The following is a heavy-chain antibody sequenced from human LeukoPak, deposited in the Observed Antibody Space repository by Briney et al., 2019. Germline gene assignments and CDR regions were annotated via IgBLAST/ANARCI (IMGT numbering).Heavy chain of an antibody. V-gene: IGHV3-23*01. CDR1: GFTFSSYA. CDR3: AKPHRGYCSGGSCDY. Sequence: PGGSLRLSCAVSGFTFSSYAMSWVRQAPGKGLEWVSAISGSGGSTYYADSVKGRFTISRDNSKNTLYLQMNSLRAEDTAVYYCAKPHRGYCSGGSCDYWGQGTLVTVSS. D-gene: IGHD2-15*01. CDR2: ISGSGGST. J-gene: IGHJ4*02.